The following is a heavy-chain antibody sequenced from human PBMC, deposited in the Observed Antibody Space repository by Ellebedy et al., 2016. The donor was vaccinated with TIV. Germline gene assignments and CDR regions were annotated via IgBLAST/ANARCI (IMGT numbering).Heavy chain of an antibody. D-gene: IGHD3-10*01. CDR1: GYSFTSYW. CDR2: IYLGDSDT. J-gene: IGHJ5*02. V-gene: IGHV5-51*01. CDR3: ARFISRFDP. Sequence: NVSCKGSGYSFTSYWIGWVRQMPGKGREWMGLIYLGDSDTRYSPSFQGQVTLSADKSISPAYLQWSTLKASATAIDYGARFISRFDPWGQGTLVTVSS.